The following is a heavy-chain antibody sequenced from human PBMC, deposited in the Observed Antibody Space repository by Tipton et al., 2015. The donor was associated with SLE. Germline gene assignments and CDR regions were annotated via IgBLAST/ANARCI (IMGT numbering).Heavy chain of an antibody. CDR3: ASRPSSSWYNYYYYYYMGV. D-gene: IGHD6-13*01. V-gene: IGHV4-34*01. CDR1: GGSFSGYY. Sequence: TLSLTCAVYGGSFSGYYWSWIRQPPGKGLEWIGEINHSGSTNYNPSLKSRVTISVDTSKNQFSLKLSSVTAADTAVYYCASRPSSSWYNYYYYYYMGVWGKGTAVSVSS. J-gene: IGHJ6*03. CDR2: INHSGST.